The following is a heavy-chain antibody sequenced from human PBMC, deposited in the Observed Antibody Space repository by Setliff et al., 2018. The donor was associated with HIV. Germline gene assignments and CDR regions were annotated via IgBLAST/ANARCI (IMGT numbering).Heavy chain of an antibody. CDR3: AKTTGSGLGTYYLDS. J-gene: IGHJ4*02. Sequence: GGSLRLSCAASRFNFNNYWMCWVRQAPGKGLEWVANIGQDGSEKNYVDSVKGRFTISRDNSENFLYLQMHSLRLDDTAIYYCAKTTGSGLGTYYLDSLGQGTRVTVSS. CDR1: RFNFNNYW. V-gene: IGHV3-7*03. CDR2: IGQDGSEK. D-gene: IGHD3-10*01.